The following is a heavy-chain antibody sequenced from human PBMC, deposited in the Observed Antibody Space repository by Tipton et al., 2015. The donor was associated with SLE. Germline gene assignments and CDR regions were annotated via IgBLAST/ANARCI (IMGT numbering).Heavy chain of an antibody. CDR2: IYPGDSDT. CDR3: ARHPPRPSAAEPDGFDI. J-gene: IGHJ3*02. CDR1: GYRFTSYW. D-gene: IGHD1-14*01. Sequence: QLVQSGPEVKKPGESLKISCKGSGYRFTSYWIGWVRQMPGKGLEWMGIIYPGDSDTRYSPSFQGQVTISADKSISTAYLQWSSLKASDTAMYYCARHPPRPSAAEPDGFDIWGQGTMVTVSS. V-gene: IGHV5-51*01.